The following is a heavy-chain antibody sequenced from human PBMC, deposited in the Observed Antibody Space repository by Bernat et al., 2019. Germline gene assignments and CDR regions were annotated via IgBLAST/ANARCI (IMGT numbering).Heavy chain of an antibody. J-gene: IGHJ4*02. CDR1: GSTLSDLS. CDR3: ATAISPISGLVLHRVDYFDS. V-gene: IGHV1-24*01. D-gene: IGHD3-3*01. CDR2: FNPEDGES. Sequence: QVQLVQSGPEVKKPGASVKVSCKVSGSTLSDLSMHWVRQSPGKSLEWMGGFNPEDGESMYAQHFQGRVTITEDTSTDTASMELTGLRSDDTAMYYCATAISPISGLVLHRVDYFDSWGQGTLVTVSS.